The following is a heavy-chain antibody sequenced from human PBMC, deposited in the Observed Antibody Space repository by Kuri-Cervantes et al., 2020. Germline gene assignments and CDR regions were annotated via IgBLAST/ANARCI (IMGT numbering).Heavy chain of an antibody. CDR2: IYYSGST. J-gene: IGHJ5*02. Sequence: SETLSLTCTVSGGSISSYYWSWIRQPPGKGLEWIGYIYYSGSTNYNPALKSRVTISVDRSKNQFSLKLSSVTAADTAVYYCAREVAVAGTGWFDPWGQGTLVTVSS. CDR3: AREVAVAGTGWFDP. CDR1: GGSISSYY. V-gene: IGHV4-59*12. D-gene: IGHD6-19*01.